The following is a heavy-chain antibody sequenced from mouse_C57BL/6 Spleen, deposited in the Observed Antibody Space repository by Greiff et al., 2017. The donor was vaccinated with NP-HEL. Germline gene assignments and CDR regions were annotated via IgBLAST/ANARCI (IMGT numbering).Heavy chain of an antibody. Sequence: EVMLVESGEGLVKPGGSLKLSCAASGFTFSSYAMSWVRQTPEKRLERVAYISSGGDYIYYADTVKGRFTISRDNARNTLYLQMSSLKSEDTAMYYCTRVIYDGYDYWGQGTTLTVSS. V-gene: IGHV5-9-1*02. J-gene: IGHJ2*01. D-gene: IGHD2-3*01. CDR1: GFTFSSYA. CDR2: ISSGGDYI. CDR3: TRVIYDGYDY.